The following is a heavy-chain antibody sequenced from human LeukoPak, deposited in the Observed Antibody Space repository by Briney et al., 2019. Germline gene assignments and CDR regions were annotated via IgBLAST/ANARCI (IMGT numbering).Heavy chain of an antibody. V-gene: IGHV3-7*01. J-gene: IGHJ5*02. CDR1: GFTFSDHW. D-gene: IGHD6-19*01. CDR2: IKQDGSEK. CDR3: TRDRGWYRLDL. Sequence: GGSLRLSCAASGFTFSDHWMNWVRQALGKGLEWVATIKQDGSEKYYVDSVKGRFTISRDNAMNSLFLQMNSLRADDTAVYYRTRDRGWYRLDLWGQGALVTVSS.